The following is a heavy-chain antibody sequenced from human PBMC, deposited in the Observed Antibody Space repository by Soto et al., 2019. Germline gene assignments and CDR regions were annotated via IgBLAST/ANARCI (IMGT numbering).Heavy chain of an antibody. D-gene: IGHD1-26*01. Sequence: QVQLMQSGAEVRKPGASVRLSCETSGYNFNQYYIHWVRQAPGQGLEWMGIINLRGGTTEYAHKFRGRVTVTGDTSKKTAYMELRSLRSEDTAMYFCARGPEDSDVPRWDYWGQGTLVTVSS. J-gene: IGHJ4*02. V-gene: IGHV1-46*02. CDR3: ARGPEDSDVPRWDY. CDR1: GYNFNQYY. CDR2: INLRGGTT.